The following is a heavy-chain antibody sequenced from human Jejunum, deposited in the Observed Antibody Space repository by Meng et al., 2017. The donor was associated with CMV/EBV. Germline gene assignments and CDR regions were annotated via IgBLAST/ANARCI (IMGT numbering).Heavy chain of an antibody. V-gene: IGHV1-18*01. J-gene: IGHJ5*02. D-gene: IGHD3-3*01. CDR3: ARVSNTCLECWFDP. CDR2: ISVDNGNT. CDR1: GYTFRTYG. Sequence: QVQLVQSGAEVKKPGASVKVPCRASGYTFRTYGITWVRQAPGQGLEWMGWISVDNGNTNYAQKFQGRVTMTTHTSTSTAYMELTGLTSDDTAVYYCARVSNTCLECWFDPWGQGTLVTVSS.